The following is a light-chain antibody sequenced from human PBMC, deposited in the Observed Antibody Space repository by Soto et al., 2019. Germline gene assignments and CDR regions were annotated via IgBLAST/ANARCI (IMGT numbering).Light chain of an antibody. CDR3: QQSYNTPRT. CDR1: QSISSY. J-gene: IGKJ1*01. CDR2: AAS. Sequence: DIQMAQSPSSLPASVGDRVTITCRASQSISSYLNWYQQKPGKAPKLLIYAASSLQSGVPSRFSGSGSGTDFTLTISSLQPEDFATYYCQQSYNTPRTFGRGTKVEIK. V-gene: IGKV1-39*01.